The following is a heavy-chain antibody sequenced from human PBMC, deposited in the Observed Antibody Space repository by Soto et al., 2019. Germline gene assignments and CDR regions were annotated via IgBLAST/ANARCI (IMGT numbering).Heavy chain of an antibody. J-gene: IGHJ4*02. V-gene: IGHV3-23*01. CDR3: ATMNGYFEY. Sequence: GGSLRLSCADSGFRFSSYSMSWVRQTPGKGLEWVAAITATGYRTYYADSVTGRFTISRDNSKKTHYLQMTSLRAEDTAMYYCATMNGYFEYWGQGTPVTVSS. CDR1: GFRFSSYS. CDR2: ITATGYRT. D-gene: IGHD3-22*01.